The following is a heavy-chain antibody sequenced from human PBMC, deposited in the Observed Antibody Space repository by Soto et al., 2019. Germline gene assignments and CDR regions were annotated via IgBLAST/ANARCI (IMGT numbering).Heavy chain of an antibody. V-gene: IGHV1-2*02. J-gene: IGHJ4*02. CDR1: GYIFTDYY. CDR3: ASEDCRNNCLKGFGY. D-gene: IGHD2-15*01. Sequence: ASVKVSCKASGYIFTDYYLHWVRQAPGQGFEWVGGINAKSGDPKYVPKFQGRVTVTRDTSTSTVYMELNRLTSDDTAVYFCASEDCRNNCLKGFGYWGQGTLVTVSS. CDR2: INAKSGDP.